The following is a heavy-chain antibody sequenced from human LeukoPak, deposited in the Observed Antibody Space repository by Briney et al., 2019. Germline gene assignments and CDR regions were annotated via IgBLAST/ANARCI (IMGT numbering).Heavy chain of an antibody. J-gene: IGHJ4*02. CDR2: IYHSGST. D-gene: IGHD6-19*01. CDR3: ARTLRAVADFDY. CDR1: GYSISSGYY. V-gene: IGHV4-38-2*02. Sequence: KSSETPSLTCTVSGYSISSGYYWGWIRQPPGKGLEWIGSIYHSGSTYYNPSLKSRVTISVDTSKNQFSLKLSSVTAADTAVYYCARTLRAVADFDYWGQGNLVTVSS.